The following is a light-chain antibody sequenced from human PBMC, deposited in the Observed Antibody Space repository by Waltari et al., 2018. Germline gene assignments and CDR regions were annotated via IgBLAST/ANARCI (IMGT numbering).Light chain of an antibody. CDR3: QQYDGSSVT. CDR2: GAS. V-gene: IGKV3-20*01. CDR1: QTISGSW. J-gene: IGKJ4*01. Sequence: EIALTQSPGTLSLSPGERATLSCSASQTISGSWLTWYQRKPGQAPRLLIYGASSRATGIPVRFSGSGSGTDFTLTISRLEPEDSAVYYCQQYDGSSVTFGGGTKVEVK.